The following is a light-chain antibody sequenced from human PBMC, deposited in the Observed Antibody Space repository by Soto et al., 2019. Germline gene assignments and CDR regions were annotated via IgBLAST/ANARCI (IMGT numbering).Light chain of an antibody. J-gene: IGLJ1*01. Sequence: QSALTQPRSVSGSPGQSVTISCTGTSSDVGGYNYVSWYQQHPGKAPKLMIYDVSKRPSGVPDRFSGSKSGNTASLTISGLQAEDEGDYYCCSYAGSYSYVFGPGAKVTVL. V-gene: IGLV2-11*01. CDR1: SSDVGGYNY. CDR3: CSYAGSYSYV. CDR2: DVS.